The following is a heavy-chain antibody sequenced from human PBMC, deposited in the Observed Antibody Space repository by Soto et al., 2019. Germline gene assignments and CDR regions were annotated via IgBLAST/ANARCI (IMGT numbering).Heavy chain of an antibody. CDR3: ARGYYYDSSGYSLLWNY. CDR2: IHHSGST. CDR1: GGSISSSSYY. D-gene: IGHD3-22*01. Sequence: PSETLSLTCTVSGGSISSSSYYWGWIRQPPGKGLEWIGEIHHSGSTNCNPSLKSRVTISVDTSKNQFSLKLSSVTAADTAVYYCARGYYYDSSGYSLLWNYWGQGTLVTVSS. V-gene: IGHV4-39*07. J-gene: IGHJ4*02.